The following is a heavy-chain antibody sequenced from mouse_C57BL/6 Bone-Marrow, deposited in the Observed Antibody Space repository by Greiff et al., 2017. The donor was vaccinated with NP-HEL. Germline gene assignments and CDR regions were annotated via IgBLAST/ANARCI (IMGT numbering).Heavy chain of an antibody. CDR2: INPNNGGT. CDR3: ARKFITTVVAFDY. Sequence: VQLQQSGPELVKPGASVKMSCKASGYTFTDYNMHWVKQSHGKSLEWIGYINPNNGGTSYNQKFKGKATLTVNKSSSTAYMELRSLTSEDSAVYYCARKFITTVVAFDYWGQGTTLTVSS. D-gene: IGHD1-1*01. J-gene: IGHJ2*01. V-gene: IGHV1-22*01. CDR1: GYTFTDYN.